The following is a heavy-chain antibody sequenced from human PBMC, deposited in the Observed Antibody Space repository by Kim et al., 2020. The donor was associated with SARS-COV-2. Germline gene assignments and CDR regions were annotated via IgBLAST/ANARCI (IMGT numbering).Heavy chain of an antibody. D-gene: IGHD3-16*01. J-gene: IGHJ4*02. CDR1: GFIFSNRW. Sequence: GGSLRLSCEASGFIFSNRWMGWVRQAPGKGLEWVAIIKTDGSEKYYVDSVKGRFTISRDNAKNSLYLQMSSVRVEDTAIYSCVQGDGRGWGPSDFWGQGTLVTVSS. CDR3: VQGDGRGWGPSDF. CDR2: IKTDGSEK. V-gene: IGHV3-7*01.